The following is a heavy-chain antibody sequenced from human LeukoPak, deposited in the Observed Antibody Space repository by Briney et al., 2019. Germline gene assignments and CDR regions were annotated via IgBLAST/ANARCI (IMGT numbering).Heavy chain of an antibody. CDR2: TYTSGST. D-gene: IGHD3-10*01. J-gene: IGHJ5*02. CDR3: AGHGSARSPLGP. CDR1: GGSITSYY. Sequence: SETLSLTCTVSGGSITSYYWSWIRQPPGKGLGWIGYTYTSGSTNYNPSLKSRVTTSVDTSKNQISLKLSSVTAADTAVYYCAGHGSARSPLGPWGQGTLVTVSS. V-gene: IGHV4-4*09.